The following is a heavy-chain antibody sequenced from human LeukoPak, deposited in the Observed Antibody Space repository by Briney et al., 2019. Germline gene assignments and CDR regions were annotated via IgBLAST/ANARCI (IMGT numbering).Heavy chain of an antibody. Sequence: GASVKVSCKASGYTFGGYYIHWVRQAPGQGLEWMGWINPNSGDTHYAQKFQGRVTMTRDTSSSTAYMDLNSLISDDTAVYYCARVQYQLLFEGNWFDPWGQGTLVTVSS. V-gene: IGHV1-2*02. J-gene: IGHJ5*02. CDR3: ARVQYQLLFEGNWFDP. D-gene: IGHD2-2*01. CDR2: INPNSGDT. CDR1: GYTFGGYY.